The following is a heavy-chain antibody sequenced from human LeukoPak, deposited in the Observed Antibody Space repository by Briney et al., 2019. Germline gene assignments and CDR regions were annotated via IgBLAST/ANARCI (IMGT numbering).Heavy chain of an antibody. D-gene: IGHD2-15*01. CDR1: GFTFSAHW. CDR3: AKVQRSCIGGRCYSRFDP. Sequence: GGSLRLSCAASGFTFSAHWMNWVRQAPGKGLEWVASISQNGNEKNYVESVKGRFTISRDNAENSLYLQMNSLRAEDTAVYFCAKVQRSCIGGRCYSRFDPWGQGTLVTVSS. CDR2: ISQNGNEK. V-gene: IGHV3-7*01. J-gene: IGHJ5*02.